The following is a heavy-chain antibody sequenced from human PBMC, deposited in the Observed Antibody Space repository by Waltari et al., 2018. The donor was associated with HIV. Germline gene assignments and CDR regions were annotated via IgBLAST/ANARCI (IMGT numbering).Heavy chain of an antibody. Sequence: QVQLVASGGGVGQPGTSLRLSCAASGFPFSAYGIHWVRQAPGKGLEWVAVISYDGNNRNHADSVKGRFSISRDNSKNTLYLQMNSLRVEDTAVYYCARGMGYGGSAEGFDYWGQGTLVTVSS. CDR2: ISYDGNNR. V-gene: IGHV3-30*03. CDR3: ARGMGYGGSAEGFDY. J-gene: IGHJ4*02. CDR1: GFPFSAYG. D-gene: IGHD5-18*01.